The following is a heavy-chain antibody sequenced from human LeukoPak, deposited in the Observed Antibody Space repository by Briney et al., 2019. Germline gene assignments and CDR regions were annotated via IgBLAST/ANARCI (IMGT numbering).Heavy chain of an antibody. CDR1: GFTFSSYW. D-gene: IGHD3-10*01. CDR2: INHNGNVN. Sequence: GGSLRLSCAASGFTFSSYWMNWARQAPGKGLEWVANINHNGNVNYYVDSVKGRFTISRDNSKNTLHLQMDSLRAEDTAVYYCARDVGVGAVGYWGQGTLVTVSS. V-gene: IGHV3-7*03. J-gene: IGHJ4*02. CDR3: ARDVGVGAVGY.